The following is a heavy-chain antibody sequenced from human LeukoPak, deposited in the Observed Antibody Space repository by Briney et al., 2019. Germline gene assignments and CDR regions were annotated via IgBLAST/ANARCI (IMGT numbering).Heavy chain of an antibody. D-gene: IGHD3-3*01. CDR3: ARGHDSAKIGG. CDR1: DGSISGYY. CDR2: LHYSGST. J-gene: IGHJ4*02. Sequence: PSETLSLTCTVSDGSISGYYWSWIRQPPGEGLEWIGGLHYSGSTLYNPSLKSRVTISVDTSKNQFSLKLTSVTAADTAVYYCARGHDSAKIGGWGQGTLVTVSS. V-gene: IGHV4-59*01.